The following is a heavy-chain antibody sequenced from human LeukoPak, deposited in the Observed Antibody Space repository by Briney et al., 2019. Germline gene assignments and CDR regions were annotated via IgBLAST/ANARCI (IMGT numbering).Heavy chain of an antibody. V-gene: IGHV1-24*01. CDR3: ATNTGTDYFDY. J-gene: IGHJ4*02. D-gene: IGHD1-1*01. Sequence: ASVKVSCKVSEYRLTELSMHWVRLAPGKGLEWMGGFDPEDVDTIYAQKFEGRVTMTEDTSTDTAYLELSSLKTEDTAVFYCATNTGTDYFDYWGQGTLVTVSS. CDR1: EYRLTELS. CDR2: FDPEDVDT.